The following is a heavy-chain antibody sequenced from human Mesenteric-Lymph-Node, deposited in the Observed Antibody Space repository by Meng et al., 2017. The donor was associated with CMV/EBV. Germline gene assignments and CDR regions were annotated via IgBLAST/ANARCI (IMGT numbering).Heavy chain of an antibody. CDR3: ARGSSYDILTGYFDY. D-gene: IGHD3-9*01. CDR1: GGSFSGYY. Sequence: QGQLHSGGAVLVEPSVALSVTGAFYGGSFSGYYWTWIRQSPEKGLEWTGEINHSGSTTYNPSFTSRIIISVDTSTNQISLNMSSVTAADTAVYYCARGSSYDILTGYFDYWGQGALVTVSS. CDR2: INHSGST. J-gene: IGHJ4*02. V-gene: IGHV4-34*01.